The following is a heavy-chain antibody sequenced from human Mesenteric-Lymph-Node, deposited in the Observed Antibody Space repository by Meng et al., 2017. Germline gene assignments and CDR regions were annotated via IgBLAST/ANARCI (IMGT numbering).Heavy chain of an antibody. V-gene: IGHV4-4*02. CDR2: INHSGST. Sequence: QVQLQESGPGLVKPSGTLSLTCAVSGGSISISTWWSWVRQPPGKGLEWIGEINHSGSTNYNPSLKSRVTISVDTSKNQFSLKLSSVTAADTAVYYCARGYGGNSLRYWGQGTLVTASS. J-gene: IGHJ4*02. CDR1: GGSISISTW. CDR3: ARGYGGNSLRY. D-gene: IGHD4-23*01.